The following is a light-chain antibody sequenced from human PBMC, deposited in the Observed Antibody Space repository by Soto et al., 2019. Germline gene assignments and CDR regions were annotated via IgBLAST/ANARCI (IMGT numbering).Light chain of an antibody. CDR1: SSNIGSNT. Sequence: QSVLTQPPSASGTPGQRVTISCSGSSSNIGSNTVNWYQQLPGTAPKLLIYSNDQRPSGVPDRFSGSKSGPSASLAISGLQSEDEADYYCAAWDDSLFVVFGGGTKLTVL. V-gene: IGLV1-44*01. CDR2: SND. J-gene: IGLJ2*01. CDR3: AAWDDSLFVV.